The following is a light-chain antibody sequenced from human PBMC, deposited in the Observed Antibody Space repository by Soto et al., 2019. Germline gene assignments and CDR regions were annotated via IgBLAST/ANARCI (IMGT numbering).Light chain of an antibody. V-gene: IGLV1-44*01. J-gene: IGLJ1*01. CDR3: ASWDDNLNGYV. CDR1: SSNIGRRA. Sequence: QSVLTQPPSASGTPGQTITMSCSGGSSNIGRRAVNWYQQFPGAAPKLLIYGNDQRPSGVPGRFSGSKSGTSASLAISGLQSDDEADSYCASWDDNLNGYVFGAGTQLTVL. CDR2: GND.